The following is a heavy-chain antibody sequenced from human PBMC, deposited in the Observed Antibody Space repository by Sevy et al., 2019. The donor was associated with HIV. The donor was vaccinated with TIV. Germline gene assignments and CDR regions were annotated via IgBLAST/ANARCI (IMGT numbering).Heavy chain of an antibody. Sequence: SETLSLTCTVSGGSISSYYWSWIRQPPGKGLEWIGYIYYSGSTNYNPSLKSRVTISVDTSKNQFSLKLSSVTAADTAVYYCARRGSGSYYSAFDIWGQGTMVTVSS. CDR3: ARRGSGSYYSAFDI. D-gene: IGHD1-26*01. V-gene: IGHV4-59*12. CDR1: GGSISSYY. J-gene: IGHJ3*02. CDR2: IYYSGST.